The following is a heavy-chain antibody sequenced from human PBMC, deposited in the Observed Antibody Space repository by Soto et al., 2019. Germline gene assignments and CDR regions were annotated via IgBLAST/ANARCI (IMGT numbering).Heavy chain of an antibody. CDR1: GGSISSGGYY. J-gene: IGHJ4*02. V-gene: IGHV4-31*03. D-gene: IGHD3-22*01. CDR3: ARGDSSGYTFAY. CDR2: IYYSGTA. Sequence: PSETLSLTCTVSGGSISSGGYYWSWIRQLPGKGLQWIGYIYYSGTAYYNPSLKSRVSISVDTSKNQFSLNLSSVTAADTAVYYCARGDSSGYTFAYWGQGTLVTVS.